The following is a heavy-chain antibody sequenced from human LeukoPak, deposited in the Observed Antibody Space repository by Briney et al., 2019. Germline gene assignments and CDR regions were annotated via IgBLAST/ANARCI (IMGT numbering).Heavy chain of an antibody. Sequence: SETLSLTCTVSGGSISSSSYYWGWIRQPPGKGLEWIGSIYYSGSTYYNPSLKSRVTISVDTSKNQFSLKLSSVTAADTAVYYCARGRYGGNSYSDYWGQGTLVTVSS. CDR3: ARGRYGGNSYSDY. D-gene: IGHD4-23*01. V-gene: IGHV4-39*01. J-gene: IGHJ4*02. CDR2: IYYSGST. CDR1: GGSISSSSYY.